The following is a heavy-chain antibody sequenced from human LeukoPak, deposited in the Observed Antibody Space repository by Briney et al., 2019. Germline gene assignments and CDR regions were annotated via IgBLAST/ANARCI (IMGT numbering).Heavy chain of an antibody. CDR1: GFLFRTYW. V-gene: IGHV3-7*01. J-gene: IGHJ4*02. CDR2: IKTDGSEQ. CDR3: ARGANPDDF. Sequence: GGSLRLSSAASGFLFRTYWMTLVRQAPGKGLEWVSNIKTDGSEQHYLDSVKARFHISRDNANNSLSLQMNSLRDEDTAVYYCARGANPDDFWGQGTLVTVSS.